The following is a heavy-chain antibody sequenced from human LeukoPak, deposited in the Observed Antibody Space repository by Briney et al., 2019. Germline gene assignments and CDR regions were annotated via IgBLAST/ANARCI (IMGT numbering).Heavy chain of an antibody. J-gene: IGHJ4*02. V-gene: IGHV3-30*04. CDR2: ISYDGSNK. CDR1: GFTFSSYA. CDR3: ARASTLTTVTYDY. D-gene: IGHD4-17*01. Sequence: GGSLRLSCAASGFTFSSYAMHWVRQAPGKRLEWVAVISYDGSNKYYADSVKGRFTIFRDNSKNTLYLQMDSLRAEDTAVYYCARASTLTTVTYDYWGQGTLVTVSS.